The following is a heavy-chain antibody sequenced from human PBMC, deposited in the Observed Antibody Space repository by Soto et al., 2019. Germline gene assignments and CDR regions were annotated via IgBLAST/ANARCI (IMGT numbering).Heavy chain of an antibody. V-gene: IGHV4-34*01. Sequence: ASETLSLTCAVYGGSFSGYYWSWIRQPPGKGLEWIGEINHSGSTNYNPSLKSRVTISVDTSKNQFSLKLSSVTAADTAVYYCARAMVRGVVLGYGMDVWGQGTMVTVSS. CDR2: INHSGST. CDR3: ARAMVRGVVLGYGMDV. J-gene: IGHJ6*02. D-gene: IGHD3-10*01. CDR1: GGSFSGYY.